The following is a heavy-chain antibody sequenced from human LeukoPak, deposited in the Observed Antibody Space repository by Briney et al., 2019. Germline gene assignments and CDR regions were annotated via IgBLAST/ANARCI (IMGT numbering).Heavy chain of an antibody. J-gene: IGHJ6*02. V-gene: IGHV4-39*01. D-gene: IGHD3-22*01. CDR2: IYYSGST. CDR1: GGSISSSSYY. Sequence: SETLSLTCTVSGGSISSSSYYWGWIRQPPGTGLEWIGSIYYSGSTYYNPSLKSRVTTSVDTSKNQFSLKLSSVTAADTAVYYCTRVRSSEGDYYGMDVWGQGTTVTVSS. CDR3: TRVRSSEGDYYGMDV.